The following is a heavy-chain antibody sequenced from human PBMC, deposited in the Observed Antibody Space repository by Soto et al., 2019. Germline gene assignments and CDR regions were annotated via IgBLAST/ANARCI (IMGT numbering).Heavy chain of an antibody. D-gene: IGHD5-18*01. Sequence: QVQLVQSGAEVKKPGSSVTVSCKTSGGTFSKDAINWVRQAPVQGLERMGLLIPVFGSPIYAQKFQGRTRITADEATSTAFMDLISLRSEDTAVYYCTRVLGYTFEPGKTRYYAMDVWGQGTTVYVS. J-gene: IGHJ6*02. CDR3: TRVLGYTFEPGKTRYYAMDV. CDR2: LIPVFGSP. CDR1: GGTFSKDA. V-gene: IGHV1-69*01.